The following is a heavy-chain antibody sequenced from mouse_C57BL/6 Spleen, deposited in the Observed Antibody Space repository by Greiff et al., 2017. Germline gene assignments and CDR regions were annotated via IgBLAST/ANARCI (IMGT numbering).Heavy chain of an antibody. CDR2: IDPSDGYT. CDR1: GYTFTSYW. CDR3: ARRGRIDWYFDV. J-gene: IGHJ1*03. Sequence: QVQLQQPGAELVKPGASVKLSCAASGYTFTSYWMQWVKQRPGQGLEWIGEIDPSDGYTNYNQKFKGKATMTVDTSSSTAYMQLSRLTTEDSAVYSCARRGRIDWYFDVWGTGTTVTVSS. V-gene: IGHV1-50*01.